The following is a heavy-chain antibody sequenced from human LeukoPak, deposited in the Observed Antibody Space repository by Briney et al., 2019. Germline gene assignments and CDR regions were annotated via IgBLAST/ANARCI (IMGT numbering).Heavy chain of an antibody. D-gene: IGHD4-17*01. CDR1: GFTFSSYE. Sequence: PGGSLRLSCAASGFTFSSYEMNWVRRAQGKGLEWVSCISTSGSTIYYADSVKGRFTISRDNAKNSLYLQMNSLRAEDTAVYYCARDLYGVFDNPHYRNWCDPWGQGTLVTVSS. CDR2: ISTSGSTI. J-gene: IGHJ5*02. CDR3: ARDLYGVFDNPHYRNWCDP. V-gene: IGHV3-48*03.